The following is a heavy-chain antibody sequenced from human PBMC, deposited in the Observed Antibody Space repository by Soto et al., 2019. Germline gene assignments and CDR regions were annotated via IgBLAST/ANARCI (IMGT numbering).Heavy chain of an antibody. V-gene: IGHV1-18*01. D-gene: IGHD3-3*01. J-gene: IGHJ3*02. CDR2: ISAYNGNT. CDR1: GYTFTGYG. CDR3: AREVEWLLSQGAFDI. Sequence: ASVKVSCKASGYTFTGYGISWVRQAPGQGLEWMGWISAYNGNTNYAQKLQGRVTMTTDTSTSAAYMELRSLRSDDTAVYYCAREVEWLLSQGAFDIWGQGTMVTVSS.